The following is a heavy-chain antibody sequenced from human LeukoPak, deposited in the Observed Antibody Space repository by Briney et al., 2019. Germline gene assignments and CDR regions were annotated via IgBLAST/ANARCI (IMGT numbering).Heavy chain of an antibody. V-gene: IGHV1-69*13. D-gene: IGHD3-16*01. CDR2: IIPIFGTA. Sequence: SVKVSCKASGGTFSSYAISWVRQAPGQGLEWMGGIIPIFGTANYAQKFQGRVTITADESTSTAYMELSSLRSEDTAVYYCARTPLDGGSFDSWGQGTLVTVSS. J-gene: IGHJ4*02. CDR1: GGTFSSYA. CDR3: ARTPLDGGSFDS.